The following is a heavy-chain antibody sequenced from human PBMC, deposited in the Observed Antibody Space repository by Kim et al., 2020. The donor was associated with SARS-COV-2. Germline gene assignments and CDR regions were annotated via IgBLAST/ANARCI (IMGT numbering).Heavy chain of an antibody. V-gene: IGHV3-53*01. D-gene: IGHD3-10*01. J-gene: IGHJ5*01. CDR2: VCGGGRT. CDR1: GFSFTANY. CDR3: WIDYLSGSYYVDNW. Sequence: GGSLRLSCAASGFSFTANYMSWVRQAPGKGLECVSAVCGGGRTSYAASVMDRFSTFTDVSNNTMQLQMHSLIAEDTAIEYCWIDYLSGSYYVDNW.